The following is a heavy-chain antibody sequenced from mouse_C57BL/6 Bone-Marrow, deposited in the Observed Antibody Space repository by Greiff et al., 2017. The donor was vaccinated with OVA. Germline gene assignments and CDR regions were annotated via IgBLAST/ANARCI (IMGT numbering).Heavy chain of an antibody. Sequence: EVKLMESGAELVRPGASVKLSCTASGFNIKDDYMHWVKQRPEQGLEWIGWIDPENGDTEYASQFQGKATITADTSSNTAYLQLSSLTSEDTAVYYCTTHYGSSSVYFDYWGQGTTLTVSS. J-gene: IGHJ2*01. V-gene: IGHV14-4*01. CDR3: TTHYGSSSVYFDY. CDR2: IDPENGDT. CDR1: GFNIKDDY. D-gene: IGHD1-1*01.